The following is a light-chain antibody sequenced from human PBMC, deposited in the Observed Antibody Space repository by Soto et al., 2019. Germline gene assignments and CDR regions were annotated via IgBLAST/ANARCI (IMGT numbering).Light chain of an antibody. CDR2: DAS. Sequence: EIVLTQSPATLSLSPGERATLSCRASQSVSRYLAWYQQKPGQPPRLLIYDASNRATGIPARFSGSGSGTDFTLIISSXDPEDFAFYYCQQRSNWPLTFGGGTKVDIK. CDR1: QSVSRY. CDR3: QQRSNWPLT. J-gene: IGKJ4*01. V-gene: IGKV3-11*01.